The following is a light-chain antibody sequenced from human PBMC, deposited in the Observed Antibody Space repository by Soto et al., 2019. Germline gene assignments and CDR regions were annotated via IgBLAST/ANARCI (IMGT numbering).Light chain of an antibody. Sequence: DIQMTQSPSTLSASVGDRVTITCRASQSVRSWLAWYQQKPGKAPKVLIYKASSLESGVPSRFSGSGSGTESTLTISSLQADDFATYYCQQYNSYPWTIGQGTKVEIK. J-gene: IGKJ1*01. CDR1: QSVRSW. CDR3: QQYNSYPWT. V-gene: IGKV1-5*03. CDR2: KAS.